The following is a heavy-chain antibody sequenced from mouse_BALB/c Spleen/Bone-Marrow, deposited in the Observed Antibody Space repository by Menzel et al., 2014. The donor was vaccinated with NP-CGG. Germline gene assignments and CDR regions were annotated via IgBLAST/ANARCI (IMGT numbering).Heavy chain of an antibody. D-gene: IGHD3-1*01. J-gene: IGHJ2*01. CDR1: GFNIKDTY. CDR3: VRAARTFDY. Sequence: VQLKESGAELVKPGASVKLSCTASGFNIKDTYIHWVKRRPEQGLEWIGRIDPANADTKYGPKFQGKATITADTSSSTVYLQFISLTSEDTAIYYCVRAARTFDYWGQGTTLTVSS. CDR2: IDPANADT. V-gene: IGHV14-3*02.